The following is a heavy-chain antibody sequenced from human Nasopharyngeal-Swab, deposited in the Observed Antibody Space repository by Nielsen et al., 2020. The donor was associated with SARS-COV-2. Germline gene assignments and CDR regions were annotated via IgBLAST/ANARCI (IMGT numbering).Heavy chain of an antibody. V-gene: IGHV1-2*02. J-gene: IGHJ4*02. CDR3: ARENYYDSSGLDY. D-gene: IGHD3-22*01. Sequence: ASVKVSCKASGYTFTGYSMYWVRQAPGQGLEWMGWINPNSGGTNYAQKFQGRVTMTRDTSISTAYMELSRLRSDDTAVYYCARENYYDSSGLDYWGQGTLVTVSS. CDR1: GYTFTGYS. CDR2: INPNSGGT.